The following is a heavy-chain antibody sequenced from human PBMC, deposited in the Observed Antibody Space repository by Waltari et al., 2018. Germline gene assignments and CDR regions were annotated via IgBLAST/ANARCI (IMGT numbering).Heavy chain of an antibody. V-gene: IGHV4-59*11. CDR3: ARDSGYDFWSGYFSPANWFDP. CDR2: IYYSGST. Sequence: QVQLQESGSGLVKSSETLSLTCPLSGGSFSSHYWTWFRQPPGMGLEWIGYIYYSGSTNYNPSLKSRVTISVDTSKNQFSLKLSSVTAADTAVYYCARDSGYDFWSGYFSPANWFDPWGQGTLVTVSS. D-gene: IGHD3-3*01. CDR1: GGSFSSHY. J-gene: IGHJ5*02.